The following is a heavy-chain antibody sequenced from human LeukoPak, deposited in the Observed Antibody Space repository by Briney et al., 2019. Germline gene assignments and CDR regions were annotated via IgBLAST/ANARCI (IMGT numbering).Heavy chain of an antibody. D-gene: IGHD6-13*01. J-gene: IGHJ3*02. CDR3: AREIAAGTGAFDI. CDR2: IYSGGST. CDR1: GFTVSSNY. V-gene: IGHV3-53*01. Sequence: GGSLRLSCAASGFTVSSNYMSWVRKAPGKGLEWVSVIYSGGSTYYADSVKGRFTISRDNSKNTLYLQMNSLRAEDTAVYYCAREIAAGTGAFDIWGQGTMVTVSS.